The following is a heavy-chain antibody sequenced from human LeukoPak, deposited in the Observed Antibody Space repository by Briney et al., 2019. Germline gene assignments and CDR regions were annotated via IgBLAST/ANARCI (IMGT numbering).Heavy chain of an antibody. CDR3: AKHYYDSSGYYFDY. D-gene: IGHD3-22*01. CDR2: IYYSGST. Sequence: PSETLSLTCAVYGGSFSGYYWSWIRQPPGKGLEWIGYIYYSGSTNYNPSLKSRVTISVDTSKNQFSLKLSSVTAADTAVYYCAKHYYDSSGYYFDYWGQGTLVTVSS. V-gene: IGHV4-59*01. J-gene: IGHJ4*02. CDR1: GGSFSGYY.